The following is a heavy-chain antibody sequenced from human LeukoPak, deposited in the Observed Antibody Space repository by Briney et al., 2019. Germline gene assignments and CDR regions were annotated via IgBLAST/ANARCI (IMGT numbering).Heavy chain of an antibody. CDR1: GYTFTSYG. CDR3: ARVSEACYYDSSGFGFDY. J-gene: IGHJ4*02. Sequence: ASVKVSCKASGYTFTSYGISWVRQAPGQGLEWMGWISAYNGNTNYAQKLQGRVTMTTDTSTSTAYMELRSLRSDDTAVYYCARVSEACYYDSSGFGFDYWGQGTLVTVSS. V-gene: IGHV1-18*01. CDR2: ISAYNGNT. D-gene: IGHD3-22*01.